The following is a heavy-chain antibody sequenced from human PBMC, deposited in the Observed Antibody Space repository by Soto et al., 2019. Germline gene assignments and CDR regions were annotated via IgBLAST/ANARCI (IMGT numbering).Heavy chain of an antibody. CDR1: RGSISSYY. J-gene: IGHJ5*02. V-gene: IGHV4-59*01. Sequence: PSQTLSLTCTVSRGSISSYYWSWIRQPPGKGLEWIGYIYYSGSTNYNPSLKSRVTISVDTSKNQFSLKLSSVTAADTAVYYCAGSLDGVYWGGGSCYSGNWLDSWGQGTLSTASS. CDR3: AGSLDGVYWGGGSCYSGNWLDS. D-gene: IGHD2-15*01. CDR2: IYYSGST.